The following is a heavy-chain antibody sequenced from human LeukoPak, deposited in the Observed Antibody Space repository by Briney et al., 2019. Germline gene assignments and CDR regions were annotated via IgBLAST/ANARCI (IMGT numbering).Heavy chain of an antibody. CDR3: CLLWGSGWYEDWFDP. V-gene: IGHV3-74*01. J-gene: IGHJ5*02. CDR1: GFTFSSYW. Sequence: GGSLRLSCADSGFTFSSYWMHWVRQAPGKGLVWVSRINSDGSSTSYADSVKGRFTISRDNAKNTLYLQMNSLRAEDTAVYYCCLLWGSGWYEDWFDPWGQGTLVTVSS. D-gene: IGHD6-19*01. CDR2: INSDGSST.